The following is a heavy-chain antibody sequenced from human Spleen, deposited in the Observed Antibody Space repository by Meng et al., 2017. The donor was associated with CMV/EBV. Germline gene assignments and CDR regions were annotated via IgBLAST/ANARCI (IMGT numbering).Heavy chain of an antibody. CDR2: IYTSGIT. Sequence: QARLVDAGPGRVQPSVSPALLSSVAVGPLSSYYWGWCRQPAGKRLEWIGRIYTSGITNYNPSLRSRVTMSVDTSKNQFSLKLSSVTAADTAVYYCARDPGPYYYDSSGYYYFDYWGQGTLVTVSS. CDR3: ARDPGPYYYDSSGYYYFDY. J-gene: IGHJ4*02. CDR1: VGPLSSYY. V-gene: IGHV4-4*07. D-gene: IGHD3-22*01.